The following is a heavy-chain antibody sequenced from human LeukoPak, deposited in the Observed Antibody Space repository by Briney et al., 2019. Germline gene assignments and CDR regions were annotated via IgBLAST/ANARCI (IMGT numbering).Heavy chain of an antibody. V-gene: IGHV3-48*03. Sequence: GGSLRLSCAASGFTFSSYEMNWVRQAPGKGLEWVSYISISGSIIYYADSVKGRFTISRDNAKNSLYLQMNSLRAEDTAVYYCAREQMVRGVGDFDYWGQGTLVTVSS. CDR2: ISISGSII. J-gene: IGHJ4*02. CDR1: GFTFSSYE. CDR3: AREQMVRGVGDFDY. D-gene: IGHD3-10*01.